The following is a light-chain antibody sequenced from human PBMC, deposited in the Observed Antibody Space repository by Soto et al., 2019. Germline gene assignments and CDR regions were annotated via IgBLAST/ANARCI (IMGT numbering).Light chain of an antibody. CDR3: QHYNNWPLT. Sequence: EIVMTQSPATLSVSPGERATLSCRASQGVTSNLAWYQQKPGQAPRLLIYGASTRATGIPARFSGSGSGTEFTLTISSLQSEDFAVYYCQHYNNWPLTFGGGTKVDIK. V-gene: IGKV3-15*01. J-gene: IGKJ4*01. CDR1: QGVTSN. CDR2: GAS.